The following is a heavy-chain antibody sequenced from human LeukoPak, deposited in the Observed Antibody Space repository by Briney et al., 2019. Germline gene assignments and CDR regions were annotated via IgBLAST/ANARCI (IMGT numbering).Heavy chain of an antibody. CDR3: ARSECGVDCEGWGWLPHLDNWFDP. CDR2: IYYSGST. J-gene: IGHJ5*02. D-gene: IGHD2-21*02. Sequence: SETLSLTCTVSGGSISSSSYYWGWIRQPPGKGLEWIGSIYYSGSTYYNPSLKSRVTISVDTSKNQFSLKLSSVTAADTAVYYCARSECGVDCEGWGWLPHLDNWFDPWGQGTLVTVSS. V-gene: IGHV4-39*01. CDR1: GGSISSSSYY.